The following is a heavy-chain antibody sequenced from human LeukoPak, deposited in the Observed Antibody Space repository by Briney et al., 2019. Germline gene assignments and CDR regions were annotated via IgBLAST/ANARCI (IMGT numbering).Heavy chain of an antibody. Sequence: GGSLRLSCAASGFTFSNHWLNWVRQAPGQGLEWVANIKQDGSEEYYVDSVKGRFTISRDNAKNSLYLQMNSLRAEDTAVYYCARDRPYYYFDYWGQGTLVTVSS. V-gene: IGHV3-7*04. CDR1: GFTFSNHW. CDR3: ARDRPYYYFDY. CDR2: IKQDGSEE. D-gene: IGHD2-21*01. J-gene: IGHJ4*02.